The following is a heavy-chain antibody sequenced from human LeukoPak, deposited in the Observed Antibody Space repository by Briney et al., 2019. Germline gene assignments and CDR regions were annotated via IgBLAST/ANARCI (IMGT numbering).Heavy chain of an antibody. J-gene: IGHJ4*02. D-gene: IGHD6-19*01. CDR3: ARLDNSAWDFDY. CDR1: GYSMNSGYY. Sequence: SETLSLTCAVSGYSMNSGYYWGWIRQTPGKGLEWIGSMYHSGTTFYNPSLKSRVTISIDTSKNHLSLRLGSVTAADTAVYYCARLDNSAWDFDYWGQGTLVTVSA. CDR2: MYHSGTT. V-gene: IGHV4-38-2*01.